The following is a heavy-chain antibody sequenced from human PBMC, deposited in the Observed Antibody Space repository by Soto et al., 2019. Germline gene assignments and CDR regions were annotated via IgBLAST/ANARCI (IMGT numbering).Heavy chain of an antibody. J-gene: IGHJ4*02. CDR1: GFIFKMYW. CDR2: IYNDGTYS. Sequence: GGSLRLSCAASGFIFKMYWMHWVRQSPGKGLVWISRIYNDGTYSDYADSVRGRFTISRDNVNDTLYLQMNNLRAEDSGLYYCTRGPRPISTGTGDYWGQGTQVTVSS. V-gene: IGHV3-74*01. CDR3: TRGPRPISTGTGDY. D-gene: IGHD3-10*01.